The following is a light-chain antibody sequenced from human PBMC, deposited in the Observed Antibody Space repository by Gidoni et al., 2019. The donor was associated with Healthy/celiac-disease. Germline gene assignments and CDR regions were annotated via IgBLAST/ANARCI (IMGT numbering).Light chain of an antibody. CDR3: QQYGSSRIFT. CDR1: QSVSSSY. V-gene: IGKV3-20*01. J-gene: IGKJ3*01. CDR2: GAS. Sequence: EIVLTQSPGTLSLSPGERATLSCRASQSVSSSYLAWYQQKPGQAPRLLIYGASSRATGIPDRFSGSVSGTDFTLTISRLEPEDFAVYFCQQYGSSRIFTFGPGTKVDIK.